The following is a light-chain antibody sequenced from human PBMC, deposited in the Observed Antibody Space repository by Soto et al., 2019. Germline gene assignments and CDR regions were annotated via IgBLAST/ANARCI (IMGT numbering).Light chain of an antibody. CDR1: QSVSSS. CDR3: QQRYNWPLT. J-gene: IGKJ4*01. V-gene: IGKV3-11*01. Sequence: EIVLTQSPATLSLSPGERATLSCRASQSVSSSLAWYQQKPGQAPRLLIYGASNVAAGIPARFSGTGSGTDFTLTISSLEPDDFAVYYCQQRYNWPLTFGGGTKVDIK. CDR2: GAS.